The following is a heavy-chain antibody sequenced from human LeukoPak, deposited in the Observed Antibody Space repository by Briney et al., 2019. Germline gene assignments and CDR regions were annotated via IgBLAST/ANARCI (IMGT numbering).Heavy chain of an antibody. CDR1: GFTFSDYY. V-gene: IGHV3-11*06. CDR2: ISSSNSYT. D-gene: IGHD6-13*01. J-gene: IGHJ4*02. CDR3: ARGLPYSSSPLEY. Sequence: GGSLRLFCAASGFTFSDYYITWIRQAPGKGLEWVSYISSSNSYTNYADSVKGRFTISRDNGRNSLYLQVNSLRAEDTAVYYCARGLPYSSSPLEYWGQGTLVTVSS.